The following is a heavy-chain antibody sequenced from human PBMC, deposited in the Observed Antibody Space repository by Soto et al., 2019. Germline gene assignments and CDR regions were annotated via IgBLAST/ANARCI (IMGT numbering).Heavy chain of an antibody. J-gene: IGHJ4*02. Sequence: GESLKISCRGSGYDFNTNWFGWVRQLPGRGLEWVGIMYPGDSDTRYNPSLQGHVTLSVDVTVSTAFLQWRSLETSDTGMYFCARLPRDCNKTSCYYADHWGQGTQVTVTS. CDR3: ARLPRDCNKTSCYYADH. V-gene: IGHV5-51*01. CDR2: MYPGDSDT. D-gene: IGHD3-3*01. CDR1: GYDFNTNW.